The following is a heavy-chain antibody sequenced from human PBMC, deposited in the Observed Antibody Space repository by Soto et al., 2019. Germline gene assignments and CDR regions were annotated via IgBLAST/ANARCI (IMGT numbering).Heavy chain of an antibody. D-gene: IGHD2-8*01. CDR3: ARGDSTDCSNGVCSFFYNHDMDV. CDR1: GYSFTDYH. CDR2: INPKSGGT. Sequence: ASVKVSCKASGYSFTDYHIHWVRRAPGQGLEWLGRINPKSGGTSTAQKFQGWVTMTTDTSISTASMELTRLTSDDTAIYYCARGDSTDCSNGVCSFFYNHDMDVWGQGTTVTVS. V-gene: IGHV1-2*04. J-gene: IGHJ6*02.